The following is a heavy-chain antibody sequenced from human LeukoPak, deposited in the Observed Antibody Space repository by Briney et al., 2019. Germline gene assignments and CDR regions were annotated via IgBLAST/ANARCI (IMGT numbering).Heavy chain of an antibody. CDR2: INSDGSSI. D-gene: IGHD6-19*01. V-gene: IGHV3-74*01. J-gene: IGHJ4*02. CDR3: ARVPLYSSGWYTLGY. CDR1: GFTFSSYW. Sequence: GGSLRLSCAASGFTFSSYWMHWVGQGPGKGLGWVSRINSDGSSINYADSVKGRFTISRDNAKNTLYLQMNSLRAEDTAVYYCARVPLYSSGWYTLGYWGQGTLVTVSS.